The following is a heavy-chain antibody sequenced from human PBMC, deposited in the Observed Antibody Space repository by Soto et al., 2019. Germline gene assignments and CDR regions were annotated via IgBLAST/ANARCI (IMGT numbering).Heavy chain of an antibody. CDR3: ARLPTGYPNWFDP. D-gene: IGHD3-9*01. V-gene: IGHV4-38-2*01. CDR1: GDSISSGYY. CDR2: IYHSGTT. J-gene: IGHJ5*02. Sequence: SETLSLTCAVSGDSISSGYYWAWIRQPPGKGLEWIGSIYHSGTTYYNPSLKSRVTISVDTSKNQFSLKLSSVTAADSAVYYCARLPTGYPNWFDPWGQGTLVTVSS.